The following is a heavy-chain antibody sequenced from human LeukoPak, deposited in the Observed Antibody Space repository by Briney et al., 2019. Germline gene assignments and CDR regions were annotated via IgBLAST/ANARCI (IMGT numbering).Heavy chain of an antibody. Sequence: ASVTVSCKASGYTFTGYYMHWVRQAPGQGLEGMGWINPNSGGTNYAQKFQGWVTMTRDTSISTAYMELSRLRSDDTAVYYCARDQSTVAVYYYYYGMDVWGQGTTVTVSS. CDR3: ARDQSTVAVYYYYYGMDV. CDR2: INPNSGGT. V-gene: IGHV1-2*04. J-gene: IGHJ6*02. D-gene: IGHD6-19*01. CDR1: GYTFTGYY.